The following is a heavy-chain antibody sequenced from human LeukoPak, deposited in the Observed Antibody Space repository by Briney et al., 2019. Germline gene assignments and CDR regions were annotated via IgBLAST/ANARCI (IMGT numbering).Heavy chain of an antibody. Sequence: ASVKVSCKASGYTFTSYYMHWVRQAPGQGLEWMGIINPSGGSTSYAQKFQGRVTITRDTSASTAYMELSSLRSEDTAVYYCARGIDYYDSSGYYHPYYFDYWDQGTLVTVSS. V-gene: IGHV1-46*01. D-gene: IGHD3-22*01. J-gene: IGHJ4*02. CDR1: GYTFTSYY. CDR3: ARGIDYYDSSGYYHPYYFDY. CDR2: INPSGGST.